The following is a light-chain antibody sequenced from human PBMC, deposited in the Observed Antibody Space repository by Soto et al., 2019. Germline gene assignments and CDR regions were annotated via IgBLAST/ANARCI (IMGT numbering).Light chain of an antibody. Sequence: QSVLTQPASVSGSPGQSITISCTGTSSDVGAYNYVSWFQQHPGKAPKLLIYEVSNRPSGVSYRFSGSKSGSTASLTISGLQAEDEADYYCSSYTRSKTYVFGTGTQLTVL. CDR2: EVS. V-gene: IGLV2-14*01. CDR3: SSYTRSKTYV. CDR1: SSDVGAYNY. J-gene: IGLJ1*01.